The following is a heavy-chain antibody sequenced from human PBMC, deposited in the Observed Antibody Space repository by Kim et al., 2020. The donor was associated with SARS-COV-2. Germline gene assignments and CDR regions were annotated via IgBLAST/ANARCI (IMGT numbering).Heavy chain of an antibody. J-gene: IGHJ4*02. V-gene: IGHV4-59*01. Sequence: NPYLKNRVTISVDTSKNQFSLKLSSVTAADTAVYYCATTPQDDSSGYYYSWGQGTLVTVSS. D-gene: IGHD3-22*01. CDR3: ATTPQDDSSGYYYS.